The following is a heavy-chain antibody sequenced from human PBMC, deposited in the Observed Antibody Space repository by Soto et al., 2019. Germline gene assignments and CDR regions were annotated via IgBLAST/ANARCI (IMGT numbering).Heavy chain of an antibody. J-gene: IGHJ4*02. CDR3: ARDKYYYDTSGYRNFDY. CDR1: GSSISSGSY. V-gene: IGHV4-38-2*02. CDR2: IYHSGST. D-gene: IGHD3-22*01. Sequence: SETLSLPCAVSGSSISSGSYWGWIRQPPGKGLEWIGSIYHSGSTYYNPSLKSRVSIPVDTSKNQFSLKLTSVTAADTAVYYCARDKYYYDTSGYRNFDYWGQGTLVTVSS.